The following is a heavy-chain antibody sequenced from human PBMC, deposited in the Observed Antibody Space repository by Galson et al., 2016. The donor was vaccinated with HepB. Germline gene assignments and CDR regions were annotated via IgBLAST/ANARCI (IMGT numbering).Heavy chain of an antibody. Sequence: SVKVSCKASGGSFSNYPISWVRQAPGQGLEWIAAMSPKYGTANYAQKVQGKVTITADESTRTGYLELSSLRPEDTAVYYCARGTDPRSKWYNVALDCWGQGSLVIVSS. D-gene: IGHD3/OR15-3a*01. CDR2: MSPKYGTA. J-gene: IGHJ4*02. CDR3: ARGTDPRSKWYNVALDC. CDR1: GGSFSNYP. V-gene: IGHV1-69*13.